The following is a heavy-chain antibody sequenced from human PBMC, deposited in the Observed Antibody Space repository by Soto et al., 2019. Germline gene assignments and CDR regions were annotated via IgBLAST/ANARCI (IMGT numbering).Heavy chain of an antibody. D-gene: IGHD1-20*01. CDR1: GGTFSSYA. V-gene: IGHV1-69*01. CDR2: IIPIFGTA. Sequence: QVQLVQSGAEVKKPGSSVKVSCKASGGTFSSYALSWVRQAPGQGLEWMGGIIPIFGTANYAQKFQGRVTNTGDESTSTADRELSSLRAEDTAVYYCARGSPGGITRDGMDVWGQGTTVTVSS. J-gene: IGHJ6*02. CDR3: ARGSPGGITRDGMDV.